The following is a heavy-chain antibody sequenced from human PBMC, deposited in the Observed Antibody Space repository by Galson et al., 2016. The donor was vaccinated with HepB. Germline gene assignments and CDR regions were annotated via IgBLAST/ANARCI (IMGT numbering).Heavy chain of an antibody. CDR3: ARGGPYASSWYWFDP. J-gene: IGHJ5*02. Sequence: NYNPSLESRATFSADSSKNQFSLRLNSVTAADTAVYYCARGGPYASSWYWFDPWGQGTLVTVSS. D-gene: IGHD6-13*01. V-gene: IGHV4-59*09.